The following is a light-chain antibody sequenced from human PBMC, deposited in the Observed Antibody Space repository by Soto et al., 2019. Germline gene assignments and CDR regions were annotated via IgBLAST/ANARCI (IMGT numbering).Light chain of an antibody. Sequence: DIQMTQSPSSLSASVGDRVTITCRASQSISSYLNWYQQKPGKAPKLLFYAASSLQSGVPSRFSGSGSGTDFTLTISSQQPEDFATYYCQQSYSTLYTFGQGTKLEIK. CDR3: QQSYSTLYT. V-gene: IGKV1-39*01. CDR2: AAS. J-gene: IGKJ2*01. CDR1: QSISSY.